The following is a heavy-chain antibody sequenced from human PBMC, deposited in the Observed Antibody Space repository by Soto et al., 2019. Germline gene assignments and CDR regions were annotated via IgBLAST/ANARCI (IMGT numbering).Heavy chain of an antibody. J-gene: IGHJ6*02. CDR1: GYTFTSYY. D-gene: IGHD5-18*01. CDR3: AREGYSYGYIGLLYYGMDV. V-gene: IGHV1-46*01. CDR2: INPSGGST. Sequence: GASVKVSCKASGYTFTSYYMHWVRQAPGQGLEWMGIINPSGGSTSYAQEFQGRVTMTRDTSTSTVYMELSSLRSEDTAVYYCAREGYSYGYIGLLYYGMDVWGQGTTVTVSS.